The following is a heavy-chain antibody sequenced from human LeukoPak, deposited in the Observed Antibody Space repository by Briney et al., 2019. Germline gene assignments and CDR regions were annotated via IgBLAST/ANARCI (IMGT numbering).Heavy chain of an antibody. CDR3: ARNGVVNRYGYFDY. V-gene: IGHV1-18*01. CDR1: GYSFSSYG. J-gene: IGHJ4*02. D-gene: IGHD3-3*01. CDR2: ISSFNSNP. Sequence: EASVKVSCKASGYSFSSYGISWVRQAPGQGLEWMGWISSFNSNPKYAHKFQGRVTMTRDMSTSTVYMELTSLRSEDTAVYFCARNGVVNRYGYFDYWGQGTLVTVSS.